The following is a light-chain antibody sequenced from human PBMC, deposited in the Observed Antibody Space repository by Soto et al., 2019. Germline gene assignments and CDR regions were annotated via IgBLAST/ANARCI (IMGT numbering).Light chain of an antibody. V-gene: IGLV2-14*01. J-gene: IGLJ1*01. CDR3: SSYTSSSRV. CDR2: EVS. Sequence: QSVLTQPASVSGSPGQSITISCTGTSSDVGGYNYVSCYQRHPGKAPNPLNYEVSNRPSGVSNRFSGSKSGNTASLTISGLQAEDEADYYCSSYTSSSRVFGTGTKATVL. CDR1: SSDVGGYNY.